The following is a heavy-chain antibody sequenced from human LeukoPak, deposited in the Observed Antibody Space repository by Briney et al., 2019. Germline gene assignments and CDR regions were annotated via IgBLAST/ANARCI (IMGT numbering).Heavy chain of an antibody. Sequence: GGSLRLSCAASGFTFSSYGMHWVRQAPGKGLEWVAVIWYDGSNKYYADSVKGRFTISRDNSKNTLYLQMNSLRAEDTAVYYCARDTMGYCSSTSCPGLNYYYYYGMDVWGQGTTVTVSS. CDR3: ARDTMGYCSSTSCPGLNYYYYYGMDV. CDR1: GFTFSSYG. D-gene: IGHD2-2*01. CDR2: IWYDGSNK. J-gene: IGHJ6*02. V-gene: IGHV3-33*01.